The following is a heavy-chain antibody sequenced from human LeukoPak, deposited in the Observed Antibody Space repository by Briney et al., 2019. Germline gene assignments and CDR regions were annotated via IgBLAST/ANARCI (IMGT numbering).Heavy chain of an antibody. CDR3: AKDITPSSKSGYFDY. D-gene: IGHD4-11*01. V-gene: IGHV3-43*01. J-gene: IGHJ4*02. Sequence: GGSLRLSCAASGFTFDEYTMHWVRQAPGKGLEWVSLISWDGGSTYYADSVKGRFTISRDNSKNSLYLQMNSLRTEDTALYYCAKDITPSSKSGYFDYWGQGTLVTVSS. CDR1: GFTFDEYT. CDR2: ISWDGGST.